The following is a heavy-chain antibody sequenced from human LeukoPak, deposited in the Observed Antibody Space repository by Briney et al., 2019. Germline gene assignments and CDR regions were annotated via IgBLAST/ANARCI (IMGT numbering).Heavy chain of an antibody. Sequence: GASVKVSCKASGYTFTGYYMHWVRQAPGQGLEWMGWINPNSGGTNYAQNFQGRVTMTRDTSISTAYMELSRLRSDDTAVYYCARGAFQGSSWFDYWGQRTLVTVSS. V-gene: IGHV1-2*02. CDR2: INPNSGGT. J-gene: IGHJ4*02. CDR1: GYTFTGYY. D-gene: IGHD6-13*01. CDR3: ARGAFQGSSWFDY.